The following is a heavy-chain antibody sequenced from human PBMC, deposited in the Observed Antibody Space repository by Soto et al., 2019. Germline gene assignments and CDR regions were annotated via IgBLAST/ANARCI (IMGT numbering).Heavy chain of an antibody. CDR3: AKDLDNWNYYYYYGMDV. CDR2: ISYDGSNK. Sequence: GSLRLSCAASGFTFSSYGMHWVRQAPGKGLEWVAVISYDGSNKYYADSVKGRFTISRDNSKNTLYLQMNSLRAEDTAVYYCAKDLDNWNYYYYYGMDVWGKGTTVTVSS. CDR1: GFTFSSYG. D-gene: IGHD1-20*01. J-gene: IGHJ6*04. V-gene: IGHV3-30*18.